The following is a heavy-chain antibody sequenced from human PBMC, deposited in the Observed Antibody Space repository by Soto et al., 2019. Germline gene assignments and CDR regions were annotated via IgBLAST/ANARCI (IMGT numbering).Heavy chain of an antibody. CDR1: GFTFSSYG. V-gene: IGHV3-30*18. Sequence: SLRLSCAGSGFTFSSYGMQWVRQAPGKGLEWVAVISYDGSNKYYADSVKGRFTISRDNSKNTLYLQMNSLRAEDTAVYYCAKAFYYYDSSGPVDYWGQGTLVTVSS. J-gene: IGHJ4*02. CDR3: AKAFYYYDSSGPVDY. D-gene: IGHD3-22*01. CDR2: ISYDGSNK.